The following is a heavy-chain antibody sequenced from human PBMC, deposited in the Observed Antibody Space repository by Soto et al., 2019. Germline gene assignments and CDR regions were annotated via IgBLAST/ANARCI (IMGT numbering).Heavy chain of an antibody. J-gene: IGHJ5*02. Sequence: EVQLVQSGAEVKKPGESLRISCTGFGYTFTTFWISWVRQMPGKGLEWMGRVDPRDSSVNYNPSFQGCVTISVDKSISTAYLQWGSLKASDTAMYYCARLFCSTSTCDSWFDPWGQGTLVTVSS. CDR2: VDPRDSSV. CDR1: GYTFTTFW. CDR3: ARLFCSTSTCDSWFDP. V-gene: IGHV5-10-1*03. D-gene: IGHD2-2*01.